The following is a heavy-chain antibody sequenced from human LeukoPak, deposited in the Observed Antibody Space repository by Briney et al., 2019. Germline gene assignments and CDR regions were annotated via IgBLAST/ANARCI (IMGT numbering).Heavy chain of an antibody. V-gene: IGHV4-59*11. CDR2: IYDSGSV. CDR1: GGSISSHY. J-gene: IGHJ4*02. CDR3: AREVLRSGWYEGAFDY. Sequence: PLETLSLTCTVSGGSISSHYWSWIRQPPGKGLEWIGYIYDSGSVNYNPSLKSRVTISVDTSKNQFSLKLSSVTAADTAVYYCAREVLRSGWYEGAFDYWGQGTLVTVST. D-gene: IGHD6-19*01.